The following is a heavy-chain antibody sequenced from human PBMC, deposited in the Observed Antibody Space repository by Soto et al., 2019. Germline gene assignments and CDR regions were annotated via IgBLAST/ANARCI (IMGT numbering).Heavy chain of an antibody. J-gene: IGHJ5*02. CDR3: ASGAGGSWILGS. Sequence: QVHLVESGGGVVQPGRSLRLSCAASGFTFSSSGMHWVRQTPGKGLEWVALIWYDGTKKYYGDSVKGRFTISTDDSKTPVYLELNSLRVEDSAVYYCASGAGGSWILGSWGQGTLVTVS. V-gene: IGHV3-33*01. CDR2: IWYDGTKK. D-gene: IGHD5-12*01. CDR1: GFTFSSSG.